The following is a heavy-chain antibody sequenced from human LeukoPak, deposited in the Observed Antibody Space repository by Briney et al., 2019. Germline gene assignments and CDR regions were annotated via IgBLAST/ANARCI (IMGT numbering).Heavy chain of an antibody. D-gene: IGHD2-2*01. CDR2: IYTSGST. V-gene: IGHV4-4*07. CDR3: ARDRCNSTTCASRGAFDI. J-gene: IGHJ3*02. Sequence: SEALSLTCTVSGGSISSYYWSWIRQPAGKGLEWIGRIYTSGSTNYNPSLTSRVTMTVDTSKNQFSLKLTSVTAADTAVYYCARDRCNSTTCASRGAFDIWGQGTMVTAS. CDR1: GGSISSYY.